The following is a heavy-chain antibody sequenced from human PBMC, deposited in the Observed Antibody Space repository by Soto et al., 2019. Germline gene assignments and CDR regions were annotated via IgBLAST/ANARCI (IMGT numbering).Heavy chain of an antibody. CDR2: ISGSGGST. CDR1: GFTFSGYA. J-gene: IGHJ6*02. D-gene: IGHD1-26*01. CDR3: AKSVGATTYYGMDV. V-gene: IGHV3-23*01. Sequence: PGGSLRLSCAASGFTFSGYAMSWVRQDPGKGLEWVSAISGSGGSTYYADSVKGLFTISRDNSKNTLYLQMNSLRAEDTAVYYCAKSVGATTYYGMDVWGQGTTVTVSS.